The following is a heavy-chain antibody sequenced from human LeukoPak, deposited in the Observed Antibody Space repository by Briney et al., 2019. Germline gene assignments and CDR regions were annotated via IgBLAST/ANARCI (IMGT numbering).Heavy chain of an antibody. D-gene: IGHD1-14*01. V-gene: IGHV1-2*02. CDR1: GYTFTDYN. CDR2: ISPNSDST. Sequence: ASVKDSCKTSGYTFTDYNIHWVRQARGQGLDWMGWISPNSDSTYYAQQFKGRVTMNRDTSIPTAYMAPGRLTSNDPAVYYCARDLAGSLDYWGQGNLVTVSS. CDR3: ARDLAGSLDY. J-gene: IGHJ4*02.